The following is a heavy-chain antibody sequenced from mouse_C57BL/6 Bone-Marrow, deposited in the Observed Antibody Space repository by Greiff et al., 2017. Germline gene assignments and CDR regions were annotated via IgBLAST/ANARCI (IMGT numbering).Heavy chain of an antibody. CDR2: IDPSDSYT. Sequence: VQLQQPGAELVMPGASVKLSCKASGYTFTSYWMHWVKQRPGQGLEWIGEIDPSDSYTNYNQKFKGKSTLTVDKSSSTAYMQLSSLTSEDSAVYYCARRSWYFDYWGQGTTLTVSS. V-gene: IGHV1-69*01. CDR1: GYTFTSYW. CDR3: ARRSWYFDY. J-gene: IGHJ2*01.